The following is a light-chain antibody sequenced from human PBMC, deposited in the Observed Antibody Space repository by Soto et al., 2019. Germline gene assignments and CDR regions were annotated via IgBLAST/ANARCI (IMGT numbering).Light chain of an antibody. CDR1: QGISSF. J-gene: IGKJ5*01. Sequence: DIQMTQTPSSLSASVGDRFTITCRASQGISSFLAWYQQKPEKALKSLIYAASSLQSGVPSRFSGSGSGTDFTLTISSLQPEDFATYYCQQYSSYPYTFGQGTRLEIK. V-gene: IGKV1D-16*01. CDR2: AAS. CDR3: QQYSSYPYT.